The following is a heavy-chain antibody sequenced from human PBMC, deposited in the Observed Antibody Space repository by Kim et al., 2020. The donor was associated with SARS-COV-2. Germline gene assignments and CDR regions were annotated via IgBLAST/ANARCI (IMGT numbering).Heavy chain of an antibody. CDR3: AKDKRYSRYYYYGMDV. D-gene: IGHD6-13*01. J-gene: IGHJ6*02. CDR1: GFTFGDYA. V-gene: IGHV3-9*01. Sequence: GGSLRLSCAASGFTFGDYAMHWVRQAPGKGLEWVSGISWNSGSIGYADSVKGRFTISRDNAKNSLYLQMNSLRAEDTALYYCAKDKRYSRYYYYGMDVWGQGTTVTVSS. CDR2: ISWNSGSI.